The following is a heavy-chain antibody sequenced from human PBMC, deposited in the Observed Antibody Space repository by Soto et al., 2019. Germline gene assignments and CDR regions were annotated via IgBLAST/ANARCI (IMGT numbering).Heavy chain of an antibody. CDR3: ARDEPTVAFDP. CDR2: IYYSGST. CDR1: GGSISSGDYY. J-gene: IGHJ5*02. D-gene: IGHD2-15*01. V-gene: IGHV4-30-4*01. Sequence: TSETLSLTCTVSGGSISSGDYYWSWIRQPPGKGLEWIGYIYYSGSTYYNPSLKSRVTISVDTSKNQFSLKLSSVTAADTAVYYCARDEPTVAFDPWGQGTLVTVSS.